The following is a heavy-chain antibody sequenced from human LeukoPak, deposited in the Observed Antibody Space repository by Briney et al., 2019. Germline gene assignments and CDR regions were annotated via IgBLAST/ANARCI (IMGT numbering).Heavy chain of an antibody. V-gene: IGHV3-21*01. J-gene: IGHJ6*02. D-gene: IGHD3-10*01. Sequence: PGGSLRLSCAASGFTFSSHCMSWLRQAPGRGLEWVSSISSSSSYIYYADSVKGRFTISRDNAKNSLYLQMNSLRAEDTAVYYCASSPYGSGKSVVWGQGTTVTVSS. CDR2: ISSSSSYI. CDR3: ASSPYGSGKSVV. CDR1: GFTFSSHC.